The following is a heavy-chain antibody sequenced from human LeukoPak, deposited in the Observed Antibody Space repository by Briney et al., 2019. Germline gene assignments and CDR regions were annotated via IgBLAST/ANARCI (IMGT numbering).Heavy chain of an antibody. V-gene: IGHV3-48*04. Sequence: PGGSLRLSCTASGFTFSAYPMTWVRQAPGKGLEWVSYISGSGDIIYYADSVKGRFTISRDNAKNSLYLQMGSLRAEDTAIYYCARDMTITGADDYWGQGTLVTVSS. CDR1: GFTFSAYP. CDR3: ARDMTITGADDY. J-gene: IGHJ4*02. CDR2: ISGSGDII. D-gene: IGHD6-13*01.